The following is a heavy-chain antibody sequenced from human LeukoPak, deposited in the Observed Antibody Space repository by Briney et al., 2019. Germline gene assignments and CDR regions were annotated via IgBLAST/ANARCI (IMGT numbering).Heavy chain of an antibody. J-gene: IGHJ5*02. CDR3: ARDFMREPYNWFDP. CDR2: ISSSSSTI. Sequence: PGGSLRLSCAASGFTFSSYGMTWVRQAPGKGLEWVSYISSSSSTIYYADSVKGRFTISRDNAKNSLYLQMNSLRAEDTAVYYCARDFMREPYNWFDPWGQGTLVTVSS. V-gene: IGHV3-48*04. D-gene: IGHD1-26*01. CDR1: GFTFSSYG.